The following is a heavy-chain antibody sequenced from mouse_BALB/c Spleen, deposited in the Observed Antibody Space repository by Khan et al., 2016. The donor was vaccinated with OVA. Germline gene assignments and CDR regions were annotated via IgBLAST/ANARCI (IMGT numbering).Heavy chain of an antibody. CDR2: IYPGTDNS. Sequence: VELVESGAELVRPGASVKLSCKTSGYIFTSYWIHWIKQRSGQGLEWIARIYPGTDNSYYNEKFKDKATLTADNSSSTAYMQLSSLKTEDSDVYFCAREEDLYLFDHWSQGTTLTVSS. J-gene: IGHJ2*01. CDR3: AREEDLYLFDH. CDR1: GYIFTSYW. V-gene: IGHV1S132*01.